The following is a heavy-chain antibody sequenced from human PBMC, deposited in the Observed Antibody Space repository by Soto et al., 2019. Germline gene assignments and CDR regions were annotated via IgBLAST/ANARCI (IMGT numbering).Heavy chain of an antibody. J-gene: IGHJ5*02. CDR3: AKDGARWLVAANPGFDP. V-gene: IGHV3-30*18. CDR2: ISYDGSNK. D-gene: IGHD2-15*01. Sequence: QVQLVESGGGVVQPGRSLRLSCAASGFTFSSYGMHWVRQAPGKGLEWVAVISYDGSNKYYADSVKGRFTITTDNSKNTLYLQMNSLRAEDTAVYYCAKDGARWLVAANPGFDPWGQGTLVTVSS. CDR1: GFTFSSYG.